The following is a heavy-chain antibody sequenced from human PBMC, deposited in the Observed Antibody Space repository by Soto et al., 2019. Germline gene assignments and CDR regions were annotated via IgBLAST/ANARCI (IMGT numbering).Heavy chain of an antibody. J-gene: IGHJ6*02. Sequence: PSETLSLTCTVSGGSISRYYWSWIRQPPGKGLEWIGYLYNTGSTIYNPSLESRVTISVDTSKNQFSLKLNSVTAADTAVYYCARDLWGYCGTDCYPLDVWGPGTLVTVSS. CDR3: ARDLWGYCGTDCYPLDV. CDR1: GGSISRYY. D-gene: IGHD2-21*02. CDR2: LYNTGST. V-gene: IGHV4-59*01.